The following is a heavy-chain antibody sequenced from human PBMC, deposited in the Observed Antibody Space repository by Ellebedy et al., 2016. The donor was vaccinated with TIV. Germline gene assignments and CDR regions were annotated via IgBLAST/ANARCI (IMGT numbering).Heavy chain of an antibody. CDR1: GFTFSSYA. D-gene: IGHD5-18*01. CDR2: ISGSGGST. Sequence: GESLKISXAASGFTFSSYAMSWVRQAPGEGLEWVSAISGSGGSTHYADSVKGRFTISRDNSKNTLYLQMNSLRAEDTAVYYCAKGLHTAMVLAFDYWGQGTLVTVSS. V-gene: IGHV3-23*01. J-gene: IGHJ4*02. CDR3: AKGLHTAMVLAFDY.